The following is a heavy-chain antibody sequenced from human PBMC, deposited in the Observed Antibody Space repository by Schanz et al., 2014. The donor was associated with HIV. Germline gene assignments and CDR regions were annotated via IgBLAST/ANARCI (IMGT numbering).Heavy chain of an antibody. J-gene: IGHJ4*02. V-gene: IGHV1-69*06. CDR1: GETFSNYV. Sequence: QVQLVQSGAEVQKPGSSVRVSCKASGETFSNYVISWVRQAPGQGLEWMGGIIPISGTANYAQKFQGRVTMTADKSTSAAYMELSSLRSEDTAVYYCARAPYTSGWYGVDYWGQGTLVTVSS. CDR3: ARAPYTSGWYGVDY. CDR2: IIPISGTA. D-gene: IGHD6-19*01.